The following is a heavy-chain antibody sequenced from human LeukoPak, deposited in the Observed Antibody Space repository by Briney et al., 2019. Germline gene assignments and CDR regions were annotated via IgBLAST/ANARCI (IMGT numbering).Heavy chain of an antibody. CDR2: ISGRGGIT. Sequence: GWALRLSCAASGCIFSSYAWSWVGQAAGKGLAWVAAISGRGGITYYADSVKGRVSISRDNSKYTLYLQMNSLRDADTAVYYCAKVRARDRYRYGYTVGYSFDYWGQGTLVTVSS. CDR1: GCIFSSYA. V-gene: IGHV3-23*01. J-gene: IGHJ4*02. CDR3: AKVRARDRYRYGYTVGYSFDY. D-gene: IGHD5-18*01.